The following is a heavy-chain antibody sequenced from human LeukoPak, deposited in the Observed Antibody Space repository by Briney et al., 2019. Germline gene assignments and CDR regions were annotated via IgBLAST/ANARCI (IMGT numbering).Heavy chain of an antibody. V-gene: IGHV4-59*01. CDR1: GGSISSYY. Sequence: SETLSLTCTVSGGSISSYYWSWIRQPPGKGLEWIGYIYYSGSTSYNPSLKSRVTISVDTSKNQFSLKLSSVTAADTAVYYCARMGDSYGYRGFDYWGQGTLVTVSS. J-gene: IGHJ4*02. D-gene: IGHD5-18*01. CDR3: ARMGDSYGYRGFDY. CDR2: IYYSGST.